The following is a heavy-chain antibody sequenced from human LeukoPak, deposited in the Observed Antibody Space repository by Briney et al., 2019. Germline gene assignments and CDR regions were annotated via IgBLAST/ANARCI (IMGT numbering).Heavy chain of an antibody. CDR3: AKSFAGAVSGSRGLDY. CDR2: ISGGGGA. Sequence: GGSLRLSCAASGFTFSSYAMSWVRQAPGKGLEWVSAISGGGGAYYADSVKGRITISRDNSKNTLYLQMNSLRAEDTAIYYCAKSFAGAVSGSRGLDYCGQGTPVTVSS. CDR1: GFTFSSYA. D-gene: IGHD6-19*01. J-gene: IGHJ4*02. V-gene: IGHV3-23*01.